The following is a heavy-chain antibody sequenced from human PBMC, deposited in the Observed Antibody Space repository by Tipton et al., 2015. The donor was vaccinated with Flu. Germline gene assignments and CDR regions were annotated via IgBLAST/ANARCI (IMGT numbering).Heavy chain of an antibody. CDR3: ARTLTTRWLVYWYFDL. V-gene: IGHV4-61*01. CDR1: GGSVSSGSYY. D-gene: IGHD6-19*01. J-gene: IGHJ2*01. CDR2: IYYSGST. Sequence: TLSLTCTVSGGSVSSGSYYWSWIRQPPGKGLEWIGYIYYSGSTNYNPSLKSRVTISVDTSKNQFSRKLSSVTAADTAVYYCARTLTTRWLVYWYFDLWGRGTLVTVSS.